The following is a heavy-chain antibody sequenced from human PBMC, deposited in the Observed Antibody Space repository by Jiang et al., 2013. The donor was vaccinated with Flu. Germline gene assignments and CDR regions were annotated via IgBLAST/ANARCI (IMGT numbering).Heavy chain of an antibody. D-gene: IGHD3-3*01. CDR1: GGSISSGDYY. CDR3: ARDSRDFWSGYYSVTGYGMDV. V-gene: IGHV4-30-4*01. Sequence: GSGLVKPSQTLSLTCTVSGGSISSGDYYWSWIRQPPGKGLEWIGYIYYSGSTYYNPSLKSRVTISVDTSKNQFSLKLSSVTAADTAVYYCARDSRDFWSGYYSVTGYGMDVWGQGTTVTVSS. J-gene: IGHJ6*02. CDR2: IYYSGST.